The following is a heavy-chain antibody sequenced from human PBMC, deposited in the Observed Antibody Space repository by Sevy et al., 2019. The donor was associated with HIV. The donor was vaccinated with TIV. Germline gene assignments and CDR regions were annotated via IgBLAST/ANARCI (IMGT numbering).Heavy chain of an antibody. Sequence: ASVKVSCRASGYTFTSYDIHWVRQTTGQGLEWMGWMSPNSGNTGYAQKFQGRVTMTRDTSKGTAYMELSSLGSDDTAVYYCVRILSTSYYNYHALDVWGQGTTVTVSS. CDR1: GYTFTSYD. D-gene: IGHD2-2*01. CDR2: MSPNSGNT. CDR3: VRILSTSYYNYHALDV. J-gene: IGHJ6*02. V-gene: IGHV1-8*01.